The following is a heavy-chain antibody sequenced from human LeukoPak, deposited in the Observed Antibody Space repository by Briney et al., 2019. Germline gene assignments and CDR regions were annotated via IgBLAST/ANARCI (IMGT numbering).Heavy chain of an antibody. CDR2: INPSGGST. Sequence: GASVKVSCKASGYTFTGYYMHWVRQAPGQGLEWMGIINPSGGSTSYAQKFQGRVTMTRDTSTSTVYMELSSLRSEDTAVYYCARAGDSSGHYSSSFDYWGQGTLVTVSS. V-gene: IGHV1-46*01. CDR3: ARAGDSSGHYSSSFDY. D-gene: IGHD3-22*01. CDR1: GYTFTGYY. J-gene: IGHJ4*02.